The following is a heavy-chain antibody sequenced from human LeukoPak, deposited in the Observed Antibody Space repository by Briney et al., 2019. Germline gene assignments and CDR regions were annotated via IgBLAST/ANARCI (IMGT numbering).Heavy chain of an antibody. V-gene: IGHV3-23*01. J-gene: IGHJ4*02. CDR1: GFTFSSYA. CDR3: AKLGGTYYRLYSFDF. D-gene: IGHD1-26*01. CDR2: ISGSGGST. Sequence: PGGSLRLSCAASGFTFSSYAMSWVRQAPGKGLEWVSAISGSGGSTYYADSVKGRFTISRDSSKDTMYLQINTLRAEDTAIYYCAKLGGTYYRLYSFDFWGQGTLVTVSS.